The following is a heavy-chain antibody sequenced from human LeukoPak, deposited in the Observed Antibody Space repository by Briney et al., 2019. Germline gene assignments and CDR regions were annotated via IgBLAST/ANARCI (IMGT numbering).Heavy chain of an antibody. CDR1: GFIFSNYG. V-gene: IGHV3-30*12. Sequence: HPGRSLRLSCSAYGFIFSNYGIHCRRQAPGKGPEWVTGIDYNGRKTYYADSVKGRFTLSRDDSKSTLYLQMNSLRSEDTAVYYCARDWAFFALSLGGQGTLVTVSS. CDR3: ARDWAFFALSL. CDR2: IDYNGRKT. D-gene: IGHD3/OR15-3a*01. J-gene: IGHJ4*02.